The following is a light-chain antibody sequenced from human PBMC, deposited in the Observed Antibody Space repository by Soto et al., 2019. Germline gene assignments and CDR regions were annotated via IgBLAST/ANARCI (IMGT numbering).Light chain of an antibody. Sequence: QSALTQPASVSGSPGQSIAISCTGTRSVVGAYNYVSWYQQHPGKAPKLMISEVTNRPSGVSDRFSGSKSGNTASLTISGLQAEDEADYYCSSFTSRFTFVFGTGTKGTVL. CDR3: SSFTSRFTFV. CDR1: RSVVGAYNY. J-gene: IGLJ1*01. CDR2: EVT. V-gene: IGLV2-14*01.